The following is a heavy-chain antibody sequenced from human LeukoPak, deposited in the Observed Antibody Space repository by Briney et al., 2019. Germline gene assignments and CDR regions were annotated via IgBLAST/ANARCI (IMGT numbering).Heavy chain of an antibody. Sequence: GGSLRLSCVASGFTFSDYYMSWIRQAPGKGLEWVSYISSSGSTRYYADSVKGRFTISRDNAKNSLYLQMNSLRVEDTAVYYCARPRQYSRIFFDDWGQGTLVSVSS. V-gene: IGHV3-11*01. CDR1: GFTFSDYY. CDR2: ISSSGSTR. D-gene: IGHD6-6*01. J-gene: IGHJ4*02. CDR3: ARPRQYSRIFFDD.